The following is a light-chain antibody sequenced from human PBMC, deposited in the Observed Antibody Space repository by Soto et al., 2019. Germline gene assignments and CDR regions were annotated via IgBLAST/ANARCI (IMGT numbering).Light chain of an antibody. CDR2: GAS. CDR3: QQYGDSRT. J-gene: IGKJ1*01. CDR1: QSVNNDY. V-gene: IGKV3-20*01. Sequence: EIVLTQSPGTLSLSPGERDSLSCRASQSVNNDYLAWYQQKPGQAPRLLIYGASTRATGIPDRFSGSGSGTDFTLTITRLEPEDFAVYFCQQYGDSRTFGQGTKVDIK.